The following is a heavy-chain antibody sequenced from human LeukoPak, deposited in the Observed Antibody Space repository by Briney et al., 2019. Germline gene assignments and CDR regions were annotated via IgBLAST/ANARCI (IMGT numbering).Heavy chain of an antibody. Sequence: GGSLRLSCAASGFTFSNAWMSWVRQAPGKGLEWVGRIKSKTDGGTTDYAAPVKGRFTISRDDSKNTLYLQMNSLKTEDTAVYYCTTELRAYYDILTGPDYYYYMDVWGKGTTVTVSS. V-gene: IGHV3-15*01. CDR3: TTELRAYYDILTGPDYYYYMDV. CDR2: IKSKTDGGTT. J-gene: IGHJ6*03. CDR1: GFTFSNAW. D-gene: IGHD3-9*01.